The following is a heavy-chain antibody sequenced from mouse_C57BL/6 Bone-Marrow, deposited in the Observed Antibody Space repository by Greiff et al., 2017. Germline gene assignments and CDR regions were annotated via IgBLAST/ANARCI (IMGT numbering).Heavy chain of an antibody. V-gene: IGHV1-55*01. Sequence: VQLQQPGAELVKPGASVKMSCKASGYTFTSYWITWVKQRPGQGLEWIGDIYPGSGSTNYNEKFKSKATLTVDTSDSTAYMQLSRLTSEDSAVYYWARRGYGYAMDYWGQGTSVTVSS. CDR1: GYTFTSYW. CDR2: IYPGSGST. CDR3: ARRGYGYAMDY. D-gene: IGHD2-14*01. J-gene: IGHJ4*01.